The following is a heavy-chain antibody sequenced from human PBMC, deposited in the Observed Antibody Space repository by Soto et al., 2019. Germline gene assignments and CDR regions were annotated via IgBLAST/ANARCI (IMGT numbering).Heavy chain of an antibody. D-gene: IGHD2-8*02. CDR3: ARVWCSRHIAWSDI. CDR1: GGSMSNYY. Sequence: SETLSLTCTVSGGSMSNYYGSWIRRPPGKGLEWIGYIYYSGSTSYNPSLKSRVTISVDTSKNQFSLKLSSMTAADTAVYYCARVWCSRHIAWSDIWGQGTLVTVSS. J-gene: IGHJ5*02. CDR2: IYYSGST. V-gene: IGHV4-59*01.